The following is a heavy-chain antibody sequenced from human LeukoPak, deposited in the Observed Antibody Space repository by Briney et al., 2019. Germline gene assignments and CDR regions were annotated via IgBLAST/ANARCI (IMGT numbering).Heavy chain of an antibody. CDR1: GYTFTNFR. CDR2: IGPSNNYT. Sequence: GASVKVSCKTSGYTFTNFRIHWVRQTPGQGFEWMGWIGPSNNYTEYEQKLQGRLTLTTDTSTTTAHMEPRSLTFDDTAIYYCARDSYYGGHYAFFEHWGQGTLVTVSS. D-gene: IGHD3-10*01. V-gene: IGHV1-18*01. J-gene: IGHJ4*02. CDR3: ARDSYYGGHYAFFEH.